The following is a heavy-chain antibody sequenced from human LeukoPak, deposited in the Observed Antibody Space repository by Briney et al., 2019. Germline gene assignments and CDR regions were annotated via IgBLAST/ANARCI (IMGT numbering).Heavy chain of an antibody. CDR2: IKQDGSEK. CDR3: ARAAPGDCSSTSCSLFDN. Sequence: GGSLRLSCAASGFTFSSYWMSWVRQAPGKGLEWVANIKQDGSEKYYVDSVKGRFTISRDNAKNSLYLQMNSLRAEDTAVYYCARAAPGDCSSTSCSLFDNWGQGILVTVSS. J-gene: IGHJ4*02. D-gene: IGHD2-2*01. CDR1: GFTFSSYW. V-gene: IGHV3-7*03.